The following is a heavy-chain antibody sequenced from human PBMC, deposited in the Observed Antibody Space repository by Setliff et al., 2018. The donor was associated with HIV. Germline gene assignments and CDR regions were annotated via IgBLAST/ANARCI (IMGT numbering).Heavy chain of an antibody. Sequence: ASVKVSCKASGYTFTGYYMHWVRQAPGQGLEWMGWINPNSGGTNYAQKFPGRVIVTRDTSINTAYVELRSLRLDDTAVYFCARGRTYDSSGYIGNWFDPWGQGTLVTVSS. V-gene: IGHV1-2*02. D-gene: IGHD3-22*01. CDR3: ARGRTYDSSGYIGNWFDP. CDR1: GYTFTGYY. J-gene: IGHJ5*02. CDR2: INPNSGGT.